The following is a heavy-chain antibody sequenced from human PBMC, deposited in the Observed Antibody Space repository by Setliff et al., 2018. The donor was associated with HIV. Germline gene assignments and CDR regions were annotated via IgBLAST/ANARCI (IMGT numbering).Heavy chain of an antibody. CDR1: GYTFTTYA. CDR2: INAGNGNT. Sequence: GASVKVSCKASGYTFTTYAMHWVRLAPGQRLEWMGWINAGNGNTKYSQRFQGRVIITRDASASTAYMELSSLRSEDTAVYYCARTREAVMYYYYGMDVWGQGTTVTSP. CDR3: ARTREAVMYYYYGMDV. V-gene: IGHV1-3*01. D-gene: IGHD3-16*01. J-gene: IGHJ6*02.